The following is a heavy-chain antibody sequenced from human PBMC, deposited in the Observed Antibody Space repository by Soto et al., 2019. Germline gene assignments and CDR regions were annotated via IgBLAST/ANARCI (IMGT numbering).Heavy chain of an antibody. Sequence: PGGSLRLSCAASGFTFSNAWMSWVRQAPGKGLEWVGRIKSKTDGGTTDYAAPVKGRFTISRDDSKNTLYLQMNSLKTEDTAVYHCTTDTLRDGGGSYLPHYFYGMDVWGQGTTVTVSS. CDR1: GFTFSNAW. J-gene: IGHJ6*02. V-gene: IGHV3-15*01. CDR2: IKSKTDGGTT. D-gene: IGHD1-26*01. CDR3: TTDTLRDGGGSYLPHYFYGMDV.